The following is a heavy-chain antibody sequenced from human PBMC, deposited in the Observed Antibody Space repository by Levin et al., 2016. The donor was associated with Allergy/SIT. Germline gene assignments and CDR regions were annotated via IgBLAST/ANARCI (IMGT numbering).Heavy chain of an antibody. J-gene: IGHJ4*02. CDR1: GFTFSSYA. D-gene: IGHD3-22*01. Sequence: GESLKISCAASGFTFSSYAMSWVRQAPGKGLEWVSAISGSGGSTYYADSVKGRFTISRDNAKNSLYLQMNSLRAEDTAVYYCAGSSTYYYDSSGYYYDDYWGQGTLVTVSS. V-gene: IGHV3-23*01. CDR3: AGSSTYYYDSSGYYYDDY. CDR2: ISGSGGST.